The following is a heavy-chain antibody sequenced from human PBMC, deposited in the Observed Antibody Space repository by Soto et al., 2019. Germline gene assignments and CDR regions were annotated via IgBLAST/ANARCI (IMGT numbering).Heavy chain of an antibody. Sequence: SETLSLTCTVSGGSISSGDYYWSWIRQPPGKGLEWIGYIYYSGSTYYNPSLKSRVTISVDTSKNQFSLKLSSVTAADTAVYYCARDLSSSGKYYYYYGMDVWGQGTTVTVSS. D-gene: IGHD6-6*01. V-gene: IGHV4-30-4*01. CDR1: GGSISSGDYY. CDR2: IYYSGST. CDR3: ARDLSSSGKYYYYYGMDV. J-gene: IGHJ6*02.